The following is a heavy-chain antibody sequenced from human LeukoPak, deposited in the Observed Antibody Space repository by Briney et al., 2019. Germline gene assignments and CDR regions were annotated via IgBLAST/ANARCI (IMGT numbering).Heavy chain of an antibody. D-gene: IGHD4-17*01. CDR1: GFTFSSYE. CDR3: ARIMITVTTSDY. Sequence: GGSLRLSCATSGFTFSSYEMNWVRQAPGKGLEWLSYISSSGTTIKYADSVKGRFTISRDNAKNSLYLQVNSLRAEDTAVYYCARIMITVTTSDYWGQGTLVTVSS. V-gene: IGHV3-48*03. J-gene: IGHJ4*02. CDR2: ISSSGTTI.